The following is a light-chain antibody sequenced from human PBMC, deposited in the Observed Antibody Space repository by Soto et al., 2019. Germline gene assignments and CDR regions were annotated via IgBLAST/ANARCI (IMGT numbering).Light chain of an antibody. V-gene: IGKV3-15*01. CDR3: QQYNNLPLT. Sequence: ETVMTQSPATLSVSPGERDTLSCRASQSGSSKLAWYQQKPGQAPRLLIYGASTRATGIPARFGGSGSGTDFTLTISSLQSEDFPVYYCQQYNNLPLTFGGGTEVEIK. J-gene: IGKJ4*01. CDR1: QSGSSK. CDR2: GAS.